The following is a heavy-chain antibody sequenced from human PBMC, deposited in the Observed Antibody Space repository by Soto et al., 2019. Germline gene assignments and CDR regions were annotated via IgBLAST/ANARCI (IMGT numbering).Heavy chain of an antibody. CDR3: ARDLGYYASSGYFDY. D-gene: IGHD3-22*01. CDR2: ISSSGDIT. V-gene: IGHV3-11*01. J-gene: IGHJ4*02. Sequence: GGSLRLSCAASGFTFSDYQMSWIRQAPGKGLEWVSYISSSGDITYYADSVKGRFTISRDNAKNSLYLQMNSLRAEDTAVYYCARDLGYYASSGYFDYWGQGTLVTVSS. CDR1: GFTFSDYQ.